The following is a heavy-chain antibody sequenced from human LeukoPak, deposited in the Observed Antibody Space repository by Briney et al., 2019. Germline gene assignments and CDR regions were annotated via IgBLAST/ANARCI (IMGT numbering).Heavy chain of an antibody. D-gene: IGHD5-12*01. J-gene: IGHJ6*03. Sequence: PGGSLRLSCAASGFTFSSYEMNWVRQAPGKGLVWVSRINSDGSSTSYADSVKGRFTISRDNAKNTLYLQMNSLRAEDTAVYYCARAHVDIVATDHYYYYYYYYMDVWGKGTTVTISS. CDR3: ARAHVDIVATDHYYYYYYYYMDV. CDR1: GFTFSSYE. V-gene: IGHV3-74*01. CDR2: INSDGSST.